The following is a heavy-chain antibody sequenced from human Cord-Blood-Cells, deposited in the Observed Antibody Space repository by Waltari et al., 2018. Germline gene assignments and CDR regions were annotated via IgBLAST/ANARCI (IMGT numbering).Heavy chain of an antibody. J-gene: IGHJ6*02. V-gene: IGHV1-69*01. CDR3: ARDWDSDYYYGMDV. CDR1: GGTFSSYA. D-gene: IGHD1-26*01. Sequence: QVQLVQSGAEVKKPGSSVKVSCKASGGTFSSYAISWVRQAPGQGLEWMGGSIPIFGTANYAQKFQGRVTITADESTSTAYMELSSLRSEDTAVYYCARDWDSDYYYGMDVWGQGTTVTVSS. CDR2: SIPIFGTA.